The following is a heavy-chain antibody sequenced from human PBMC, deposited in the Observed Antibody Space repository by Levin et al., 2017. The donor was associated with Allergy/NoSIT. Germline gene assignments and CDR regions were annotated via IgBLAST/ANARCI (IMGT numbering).Heavy chain of an antibody. V-gene: IGHV2-5*02. CDR2: IYWDDDK. Sequence: SGPTLVKPTQTLTLTCTFSGFSLSTSGVGVGWIRQPPGKALEWLALIYWDDDKRYSPSLKSRLTITKDTSKNQVVLTMTNMDPVDTATYYCAHQSRDGYIPWFDPWGQGTLVTVSS. CDR3: AHQSRDGYIPWFDP. CDR1: GFSLSTSGVG. J-gene: IGHJ5*02. D-gene: IGHD5-24*01.